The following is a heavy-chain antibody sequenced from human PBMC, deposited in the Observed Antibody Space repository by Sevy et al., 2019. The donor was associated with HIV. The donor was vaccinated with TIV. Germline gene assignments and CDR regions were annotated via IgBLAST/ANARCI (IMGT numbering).Heavy chain of an antibody. CDR1: GYTFTSYY. CDR3: ARGHYYDSSGYYEKVFDY. J-gene: IGHJ4*02. Sequence: ASVKVSCKASGYTFTSYYMHWVRQAPGQGLEWMGIINPSGGSTSYAQKFQGRVTMTRDKSTSTVYMELSSLRSEDTAVYYCARGHYYDSSGYYEKVFDYWGQGTLVTVSS. V-gene: IGHV1-46*01. D-gene: IGHD3-22*01. CDR2: INPSGGST.